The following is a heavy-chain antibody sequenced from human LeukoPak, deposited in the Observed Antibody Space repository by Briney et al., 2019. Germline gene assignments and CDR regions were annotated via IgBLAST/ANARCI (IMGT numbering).Heavy chain of an antibody. Sequence: GGSLRLSCAASGFTFSDYYMSWVRQAPGKGLEWVSVIYSGGSTYYADSVKGRFTISRHNSKNTLYLQMNSLRAEDTAVYYCARLNDGYATYYFDYWGQGTLVTVSS. V-gene: IGHV3-53*04. CDR3: ARLNDGYATYYFDY. CDR1: GFTFSDYY. CDR2: IYSGGST. J-gene: IGHJ4*02. D-gene: IGHD5-24*01.